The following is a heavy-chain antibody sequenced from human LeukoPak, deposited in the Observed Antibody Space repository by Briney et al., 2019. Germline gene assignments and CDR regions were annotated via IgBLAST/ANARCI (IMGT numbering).Heavy chain of an antibody. D-gene: IGHD3-10*01. CDR2: MNHSGST. V-gene: IGHV4-34*01. Sequence: SETLSLTCAVYGGSFSGYYWSWIRQPPGKGLEWIGEMNHSGSTNYHPSRKSRVTISVDTSKNQFSLKLSSVTAADTAVYYCARPVYIMVRGVIITGARNWFDPWGQGTLVTVSS. J-gene: IGHJ5*02. CDR3: ARPVYIMVRGVIITGARNWFDP. CDR1: GGSFSGYY.